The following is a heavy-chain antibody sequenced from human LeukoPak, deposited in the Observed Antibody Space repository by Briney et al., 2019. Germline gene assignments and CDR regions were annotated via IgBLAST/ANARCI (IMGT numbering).Heavy chain of an antibody. V-gene: IGHV1-18*01. CDR3: AGTPYYASRGSLGYFDL. J-gene: IGHJ2*01. CDR2: ISTYSGNT. Sequence: GASVKVSCKASGYTFTTYGISWVRQAPGQGPEWMGWISTYSGNTHYAQELQGRVTLTTDTSTSTAYMDLRSLRSDDTAVYYCAGTPYYASRGSLGYFDLWGRGTLVTVSS. CDR1: GYTFTTYG. D-gene: IGHD3-22*01.